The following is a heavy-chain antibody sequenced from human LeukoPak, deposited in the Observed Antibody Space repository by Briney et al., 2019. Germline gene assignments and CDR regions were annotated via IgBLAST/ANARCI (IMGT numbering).Heavy chain of an antibody. V-gene: IGHV1-2*02. Sequence: GASVKVSCKASEYTFTGYYMHWVRQAPGQGLEWMGWINPNSGGTNYAQKFQGRVTMTRDTSISTAYMELSRLRSDDTAVYYCASLGIAAAGTIPPWGQGTLVTVSS. CDR3: ASLGIAAAGTIPP. D-gene: IGHD6-13*01. CDR2: INPNSGGT. J-gene: IGHJ5*02. CDR1: EYTFTGYY.